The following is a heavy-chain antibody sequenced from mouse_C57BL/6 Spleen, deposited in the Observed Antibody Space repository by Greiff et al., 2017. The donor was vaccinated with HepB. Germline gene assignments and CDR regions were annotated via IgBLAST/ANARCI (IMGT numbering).Heavy chain of an antibody. Sequence: QVQLQQPGAELVKPGASVKLSCKASGYTFTSYWMPWVKQRPGQGLEWIGEIDPSDSYTNYNQKFKGKATLTVDTSSSTAYMQRSSLTSEDSAVYYCVYGNYDYWGQGTTLTVAS. CDR1: GYTFTSYW. CDR2: IDPSDSYT. D-gene: IGHD2-1*01. J-gene: IGHJ2*01. CDR3: VYGNYDY. V-gene: IGHV1-50*01.